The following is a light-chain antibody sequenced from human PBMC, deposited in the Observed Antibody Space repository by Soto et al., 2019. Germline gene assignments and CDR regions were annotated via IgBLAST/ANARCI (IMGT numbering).Light chain of an antibody. CDR2: GVT. V-gene: IGLV2-14*01. CDR1: SRDVGGYNY. CDR3: FSHRRGDSHV. J-gene: IGLJ1*01. Sequence: QSALTQPASVSGSPGQSITISCTGTSRDVGGYNYVSWYQQYPGKAPKLMIYGVTNRPSGVSNRFSGSNTGNTASLTISGLQAEDEAYYYCFSHRRGDSHVFGTGTKVTVL.